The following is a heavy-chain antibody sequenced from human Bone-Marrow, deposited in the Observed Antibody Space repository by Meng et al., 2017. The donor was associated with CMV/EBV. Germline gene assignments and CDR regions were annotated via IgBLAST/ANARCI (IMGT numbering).Heavy chain of an antibody. CDR1: GFTFSSYA. D-gene: IGHD4-11*01. J-gene: IGHJ5*02. V-gene: IGHV3-30-3*01. CDR3: AREASSNSRGFDP. CDR2: ISFDGTIK. Sequence: GESLKISCAASGFTFSSYAMHWVRQSPGKGLEWVAVISFDGTIKYYADSVKGRFTISRENSKNTLYLQMHSLKTDETAVYYCAREASSNSRGFDPWGQGTRVTVSS.